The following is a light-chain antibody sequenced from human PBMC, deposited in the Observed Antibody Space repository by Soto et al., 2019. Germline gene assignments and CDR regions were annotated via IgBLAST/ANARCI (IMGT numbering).Light chain of an antibody. Sequence: QSVLTQPASMSGSPGQSITISCTGTSSDVGGYDFVSWYQHHPGKAPRLMIYDVSHRPSGVSDRFSASKSGNTASLTISGLLAEDEADYYCSSYTSISTYVFGTGTKLTVL. CDR1: SSDVGGYDF. J-gene: IGLJ1*01. V-gene: IGLV2-14*03. CDR3: SSYTSISTYV. CDR2: DVS.